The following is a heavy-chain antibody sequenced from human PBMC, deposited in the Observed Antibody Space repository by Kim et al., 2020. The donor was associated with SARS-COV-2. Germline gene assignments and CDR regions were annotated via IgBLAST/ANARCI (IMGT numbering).Heavy chain of an antibody. J-gene: IGHJ4*02. CDR2: ISYDGSNK. V-gene: IGHV3-30*03. Sequence: GGSLRLSCAASGFTFSSYGMHWVRQAPGKGLEWVAVISYDGSNKYYADSVKGRFTISRDNSKNTLYLQMNSLRAEDTAVYYCALGRPGIAAAHPYYFDYWGQGTWSPSPQ. CDR1: GFTFSSYG. CDR3: ALGRPGIAAAHPYYFDY. D-gene: IGHD6-13*01.